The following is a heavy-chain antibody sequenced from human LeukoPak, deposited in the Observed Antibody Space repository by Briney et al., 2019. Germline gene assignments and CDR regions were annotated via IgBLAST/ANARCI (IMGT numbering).Heavy chain of an antibody. CDR3: ARSPVAYCGGDCYYTFDY. Sequence: ASVKVSCKASGYTFTSYGISWVRQAPGQGLEWMGWISAYNGNTNYAQKLQGRVAMTTDTSTSTAYTELRSLRSDDTAVYYCARSPVAYCGGDCYYTFDYWGQGTLVTVSS. CDR2: ISAYNGNT. CDR1: GYTFTSYG. J-gene: IGHJ4*02. D-gene: IGHD2-21*02. V-gene: IGHV1-18*01.